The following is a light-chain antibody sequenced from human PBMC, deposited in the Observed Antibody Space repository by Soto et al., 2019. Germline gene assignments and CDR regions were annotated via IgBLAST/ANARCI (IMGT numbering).Light chain of an antibody. CDR1: QSVLDSSNNKNY. J-gene: IGKJ5*01. Sequence: IVVNQSNGGGPRSMSNRETSNCKSSQSVLDSSNNKNYLAWYQQKPGQPPKALIYWASTRESGVPERFSGSGSGTDFTLTISSLQAEDVATYYRQQYYADPSNTFGQRGRLEIK. CDR2: WAS. V-gene: IGKV4-1*01. CDR3: QQYYADPSNT.